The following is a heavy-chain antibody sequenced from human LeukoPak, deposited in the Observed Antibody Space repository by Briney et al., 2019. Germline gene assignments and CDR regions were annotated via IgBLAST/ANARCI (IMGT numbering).Heavy chain of an antibody. CDR2: VHYSGST. CDR3: ARLFFVIDT. J-gene: IGHJ5*02. D-gene: IGHD3-3*01. CDR1: GASISNSAYY. Sequence: SETLSLTCTVSGASISNSAYYWLWIRQPPGEGLECIGTVHYSGSTFYNPSLKSRVNISVDTSKNQFSLQLSSVTAADTAVYYCARLFFVIDTWGQGTLVTVSS. V-gene: IGHV4-39*01.